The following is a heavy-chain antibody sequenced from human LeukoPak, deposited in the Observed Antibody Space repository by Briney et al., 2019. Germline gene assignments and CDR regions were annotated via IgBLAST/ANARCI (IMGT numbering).Heavy chain of an antibody. J-gene: IGHJ4*02. CDR2: ISSSSSYI. D-gene: IGHD6-13*01. V-gene: IGHV3-21*01. CDR1: GFTFNSYS. Sequence: GGSLRLSCAASGFTFNSYSMNWVRQAPGKGLEWVSSISSSSSYIYYADSVKGRFTISRDNAKNSLYLQMNSLRAEDTAVYYCARTIAPPQRQPRPFDYWGQGTLVTVSS. CDR3: ARTIAPPQRQPRPFDY.